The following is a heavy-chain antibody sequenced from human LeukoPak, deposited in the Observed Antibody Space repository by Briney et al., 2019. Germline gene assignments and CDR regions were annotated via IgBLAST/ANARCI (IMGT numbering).Heavy chain of an antibody. J-gene: IGHJ4*02. CDR3: AKELDWFGTGRGATDC. CDR2: IYSDNT. V-gene: IGHV3-66*03. Sequence: GGSLRLSCTVSGFTVSSNSMSWVRQAPGKGLEWVSFIYSDNTHYSDSVKGRFTISRDNSKNTLYVQMNSLRPEDTAVYYCAKELDWFGTGRGATDCWGRGTLVTVSS. D-gene: IGHD3-3*01. CDR1: GFTVSSNS.